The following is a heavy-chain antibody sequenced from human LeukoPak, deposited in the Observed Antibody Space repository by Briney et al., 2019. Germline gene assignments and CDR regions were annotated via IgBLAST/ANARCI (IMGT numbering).Heavy chain of an antibody. CDR2: INPNSGGT. Sequence: ASVKVSCKASGYTFTGYYMHWVRQAPGQGLEWMGWINPNSGGTNYAQKFQGRVTMTRDTSISTAYMELSRLRSDDTAVYYCARGGGIVVVPAAPVLYYYMDVWGKGTTVTVSS. CDR3: ARGGGIVVVPAAPVLYYYMDV. CDR1: GYTFTGYY. V-gene: IGHV1-2*02. D-gene: IGHD2-2*01. J-gene: IGHJ6*03.